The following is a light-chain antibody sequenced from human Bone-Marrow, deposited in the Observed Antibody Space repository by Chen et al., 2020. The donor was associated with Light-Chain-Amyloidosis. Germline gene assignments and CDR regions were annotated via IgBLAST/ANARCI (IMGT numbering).Light chain of an antibody. CDR2: EVT. CDR1: SSDVGGDNH. J-gene: IGLJ1*01. CDR3: STYTITNTLV. V-gene: IGLV2-14*01. Sequence: QSALTQPASVSGSPGQSITISCTGTSSDVGGDNHVSWYQQHQDKAPKLMIYEVTNRPSWVPDRYSCSKADNTASLTISGLQTEDEADYFCSTYTITNTLVFGSGTRVTVL.